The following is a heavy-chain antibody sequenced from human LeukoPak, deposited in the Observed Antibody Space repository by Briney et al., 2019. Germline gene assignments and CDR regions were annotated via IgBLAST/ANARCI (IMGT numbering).Heavy chain of an antibody. V-gene: IGHV3-23*01. CDR3: TKRVKYGGTWDHFAD. Sequence: GGSLRLSCAASGFTFDNYRMSWVRQAPGKVLEWVSTVNAGGGNTYYADSVKGRFTICRDNSKSTLILQMNSLRVEDTALYYCTKRVKYGGTWDHFADWGQGTMVTVSS. D-gene: IGHD1-26*01. CDR1: GFTFDNYR. J-gene: IGHJ4*02. CDR2: VNAGGGNT.